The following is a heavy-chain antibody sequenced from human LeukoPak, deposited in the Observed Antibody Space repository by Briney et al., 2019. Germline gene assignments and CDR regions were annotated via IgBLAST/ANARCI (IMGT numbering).Heavy chain of an antibody. J-gene: IGHJ4*02. D-gene: IGHD5-12*01. CDR2: ISYDGSNK. CDR3: ARGGRRISDIVATIPIDY. CDR1: GFTFSSYA. V-gene: IGHV3-30-3*01. Sequence: GGSLRLSCAASGFTFSSYAMHWVRQAPGKGLEWVAVISYDGSNKYYADSVKGRFTISRDNSKNTLYLQMNSLRAEDTAVYHCARGGRRISDIVATIPIDYWGQGTLVTVSS.